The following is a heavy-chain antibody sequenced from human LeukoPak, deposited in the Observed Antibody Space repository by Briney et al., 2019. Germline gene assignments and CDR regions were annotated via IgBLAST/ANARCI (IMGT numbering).Heavy chain of an antibody. D-gene: IGHD2-2*02. CDR2: INTNSGGT. CDR3: ARPAATLLDSVVVPAAIEFDY. Sequence: PGGSLRLSCAASGFTFSSYGMHWVRQAPGQGLEWMGWINTNSGGTKYAQKFQGRVTMTRDTSISTAYMELNRLRSDDTAVYYCARPAATLLDSVVVPAAIEFDYWGQGTLVTVSS. V-gene: IGHV1-2*02. J-gene: IGHJ4*02. CDR1: GFTFSSYG.